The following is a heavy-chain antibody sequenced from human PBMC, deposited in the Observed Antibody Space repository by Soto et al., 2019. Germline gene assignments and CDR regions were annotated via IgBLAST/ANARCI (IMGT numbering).Heavy chain of an antibody. Sequence: EVQLLESGGGLVQPGGSLRLSCAASGFTFSSYAMSWVRQAPGKGLEWVSAISGSGGSTYYADSVKGRFTISRDNSKNTRYLQMNGLRAEDTAVYSCAKDGDNLVVVVAAESDACDIWGQVTMVTVSS. CDR2: ISGSGGST. D-gene: IGHD2-15*01. J-gene: IGHJ3*02. CDR1: GFTFSSYA. V-gene: IGHV3-23*01. CDR3: AKDGDNLVVVVAAESDACDI.